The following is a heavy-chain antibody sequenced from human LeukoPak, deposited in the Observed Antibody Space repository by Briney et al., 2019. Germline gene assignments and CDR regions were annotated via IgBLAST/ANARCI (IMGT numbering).Heavy chain of an antibody. V-gene: IGHV4-39*01. CDR2: INYSGNT. CDR3: ARYWGPYDNSGSYFDY. J-gene: IGHJ4*02. D-gene: IGHD3-22*01. Sequence: PSETPSLTCTVSGGSISRSNYYWVWLRQPPGKGLEWIATINYSGNTYYNPPLKSRVTISVDTSKNQFSLKLSSVTAADTAVYYCARYWGPYDNSGSYFDYWGQGTLVTVSS. CDR1: GGSISRSNYY.